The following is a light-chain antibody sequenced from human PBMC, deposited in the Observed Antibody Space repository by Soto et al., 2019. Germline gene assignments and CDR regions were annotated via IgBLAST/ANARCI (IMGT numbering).Light chain of an antibody. J-gene: IGKJ3*01. CDR2: GAS. CDR3: QQYGSSPRIT. Sequence: EIVLTQSPGTLSLSPGERATLSCRASQSVSSGYLAWYQQKPGQAPRLLIYGASSRATGTPDRFSGSGSGTDFTLTISRLEPEDFAVYSCQQYGSSPRITFGPGTKVDIK. CDR1: QSVSSGY. V-gene: IGKV3-20*01.